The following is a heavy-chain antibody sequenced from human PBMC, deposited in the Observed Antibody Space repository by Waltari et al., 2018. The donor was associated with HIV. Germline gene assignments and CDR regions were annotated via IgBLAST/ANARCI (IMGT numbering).Heavy chain of an antibody. D-gene: IGHD1-1*01. CDR3: ARDYNWNFDY. CDR2: IKSGSEQV. J-gene: IGHJ4*02. CDR1: GFIFSSYS. V-gene: IGHV3-48*02. Sequence: EVQLVESGGGLVQPGESLRLSCAASGFIFSSYSMNWVRQAPGKGLELLAYIKSGSEQVDYAASVRGRFTISRDNAKNSLFLQINSLRDEDTAVYYCARDYNWNFDYWGQGTRVTVSS.